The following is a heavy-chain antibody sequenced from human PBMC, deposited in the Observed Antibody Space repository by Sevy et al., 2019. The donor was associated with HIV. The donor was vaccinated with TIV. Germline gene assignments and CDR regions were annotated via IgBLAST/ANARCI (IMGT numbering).Heavy chain of an antibody. CDR2: FDHEDGET. J-gene: IGHJ1*01. CDR1: GYTLTELS. Sequence: ASVKVSCKVSGYTLTELSMHWVRQAPGKGLEWMGGFDHEDGETIYAKKIQAKVTMTEDTSTDTAYMELSSMRSEDTAVYYCATALAYCGGDCDDSEYFQHWGQGTLVTVSS. V-gene: IGHV1-24*01. D-gene: IGHD2-21*02. CDR3: ATALAYCGGDCDDSEYFQH.